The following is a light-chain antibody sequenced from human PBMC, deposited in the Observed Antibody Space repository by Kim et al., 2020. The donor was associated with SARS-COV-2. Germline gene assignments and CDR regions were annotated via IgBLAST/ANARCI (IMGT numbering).Light chain of an antibody. CDR3: QQSYSTPWT. V-gene: IGKV1-39*01. J-gene: IGKJ1*01. CDR2: AAS. CDR1: QSISSY. Sequence: ASEGDRVTITCRASQSISSYLNWYQQKPGKAPKLLFYAASSLQSGVPSRFSGSGSGTDFTLTISSRQPEDCATYYCQQSYSTPWTFGQGTKVDIK.